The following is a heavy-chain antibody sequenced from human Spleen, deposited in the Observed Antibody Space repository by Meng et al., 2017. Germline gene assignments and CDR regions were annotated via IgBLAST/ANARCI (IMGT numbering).Heavy chain of an antibody. CDR3: ARGGLSMILVVLAFDI. J-gene: IGHJ3*02. CDR1: GFTFSEYY. CDR2: ISSSGKTI. V-gene: IGHV3-11*04. D-gene: IGHD3-22*01. Sequence: GESLKISCAASGFTFSEYYMGWIRQAPGKGLEWISYISSSGKTIYYADSVKGRFTISRDNAKNSLYLQMNSLRAEDTAVYYCARGGLSMILVVLAFDIWGQGTKVTVSS.